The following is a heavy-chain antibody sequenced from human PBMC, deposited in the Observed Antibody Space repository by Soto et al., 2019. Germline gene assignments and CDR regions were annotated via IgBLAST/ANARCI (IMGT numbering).Heavy chain of an antibody. D-gene: IGHD6-13*01. CDR3: ARGGIAAAAPPDY. V-gene: IGHV4-31*03. J-gene: IGHJ4*02. Sequence: QVQLQESGPGLVKPSQTLSLTCTVSGGSISSGGYYWSWIRQHPGKGLEWIGYIYFSGSTYYNPSLKSRVTISVDTSKNQFSLKLSSVTAADTAVYYCARGGIAAAAPPDYWGQGTLVTVSS. CDR2: IYFSGST. CDR1: GGSISSGGYY.